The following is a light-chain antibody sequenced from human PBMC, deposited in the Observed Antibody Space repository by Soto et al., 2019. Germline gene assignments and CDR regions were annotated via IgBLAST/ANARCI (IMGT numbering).Light chain of an antibody. CDR2: GAS. Sequence: EIVLTQSPGTLSLSPGERATLSCRASQSVSSSYLAWYRQKPGQAPRLLIYGASRRATGIPDRFSGSGSGTDFTLTISRLVLADFAVYYCQHYGSSPGYTFGQGTKLEIK. CDR3: QHYGSSPGYT. V-gene: IGKV3-20*01. CDR1: QSVSSSY. J-gene: IGKJ2*01.